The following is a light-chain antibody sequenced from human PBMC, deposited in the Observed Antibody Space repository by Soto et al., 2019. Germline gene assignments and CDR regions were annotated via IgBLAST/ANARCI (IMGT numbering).Light chain of an antibody. J-gene: IGKJ1*01. CDR2: GTF. V-gene: IGKV3-15*01. Sequence: EIVMTQSPDTPSVSPGEKNTPSCRASQSVGSNLAWYQQKPGQAPRLLIYGTFIRATGIPARFSGSGSGTEFTLTISSLQSEDFAIYYCQQCNNWPRTFGQGTKVDIK. CDR3: QQCNNWPRT. CDR1: QSVGSN.